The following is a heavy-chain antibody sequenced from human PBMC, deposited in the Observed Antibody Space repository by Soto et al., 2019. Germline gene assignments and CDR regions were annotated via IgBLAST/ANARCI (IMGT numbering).Heavy chain of an antibody. D-gene: IGHD2-2*01. CDR1: GIIFNGFG. J-gene: IGHJ3*02. V-gene: IGHV3-23*01. CDR3: AKSSRWSTSRQIPHDAFDI. CDR2: ISGSGGST. Sequence: PGGSLRLSCAASGIIFNGFGMHWVRQAPGKGLEWVSAISGSGGSTYYADSVKGRFTISRDNSKNTLYLQMNSLRAEDTAVYYCAKSSRWSTSRQIPHDAFDIWGQGTMVTVSS.